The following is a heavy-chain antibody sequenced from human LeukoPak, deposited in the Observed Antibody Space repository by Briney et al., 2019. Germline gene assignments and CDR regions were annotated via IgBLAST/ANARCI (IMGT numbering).Heavy chain of an antibody. CDR1: GYTFTSYD. Sequence: GASVKVSCKASGYTFTSYDIDWVRQAPGQGLEWMGWISPCNGNTNYAQKLQGRVTMTTDTSTNTAYMELRSLRSDDTAVYYCARENYYDSSGYYQLRYFDLWGRGTLVTVSS. J-gene: IGHJ2*01. D-gene: IGHD3-22*01. CDR3: ARENYYDSSGYYQLRYFDL. CDR2: ISPCNGNT. V-gene: IGHV1-18*01.